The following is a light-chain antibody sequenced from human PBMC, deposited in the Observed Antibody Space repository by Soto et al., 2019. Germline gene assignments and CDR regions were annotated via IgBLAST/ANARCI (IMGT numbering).Light chain of an antibody. CDR2: AAS. CDR3: QQANSFPYT. V-gene: IGKV1-12*01. Sequence: DIQMTQSPSSVSASVGDTVTITCRASQVITTWLAGYQQKPGKAPKLLIYAASGLQSGVPSRVSGSGSGTDFTLTISSLQPEDFATYYCQQANSFPYTFGQGTKLELK. J-gene: IGKJ2*01. CDR1: QVITTW.